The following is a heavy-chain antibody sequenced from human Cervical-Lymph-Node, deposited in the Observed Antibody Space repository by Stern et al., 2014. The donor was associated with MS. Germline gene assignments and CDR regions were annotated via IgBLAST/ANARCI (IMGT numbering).Heavy chain of an antibody. D-gene: IGHD3-22*01. V-gene: IGHV3-15*01. Sequence: VQLVESGGGLVKPGGSLRLSCAASGFTFSYAWMSWVRQAPGKGLQWGGRIKSKTDGGTTDYAAPVKGRFTISRDDSKNTLYLEMNSLKTEDTAVYYCTRLNYFDSSGYAYYYYGMDVWGQGTTVTVSS. CDR2: IKSKTDGGTT. CDR1: GFTFSYAW. J-gene: IGHJ6*02. CDR3: TRLNYFDSSGYAYYYYGMDV.